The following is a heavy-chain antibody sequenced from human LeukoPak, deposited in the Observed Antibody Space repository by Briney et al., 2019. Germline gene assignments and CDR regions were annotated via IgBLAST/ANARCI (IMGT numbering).Heavy chain of an antibody. CDR1: GYTLTELS. J-gene: IGHJ4*02. CDR3: ATDRRGLGATDY. Sequence: ASVNVSCKVSGYTLTELSMHWVRQAPGKGLEWMGGFDPEDGETIYAQKFQGRVTMTEYTSTDTAYMELSSLRSEDTAVYYCATDRRGLGATDYWGERTLVTVSS. CDR2: FDPEDGET. D-gene: IGHD1-26*01. V-gene: IGHV1-24*01.